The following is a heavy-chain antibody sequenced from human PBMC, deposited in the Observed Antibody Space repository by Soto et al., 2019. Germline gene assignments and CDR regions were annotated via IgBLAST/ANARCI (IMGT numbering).Heavy chain of an antibody. CDR3: ASRATQHYYDSSGYYPGAFAI. D-gene: IGHD3-22*01. CDR2: IIPIFGTA. V-gene: IGHV1-69*01. Sequence: SVQVSCQASGVTISSCALSWVRQAPGQGLEWMGGIIPIFGTANYAQKFQGRVTITADESTSTAYMELSSLRSEDTAVYYCASRATQHYYDSSGYYPGAFAIWGQGTMVTVSS. CDR1: GVTISSCA. J-gene: IGHJ3*02.